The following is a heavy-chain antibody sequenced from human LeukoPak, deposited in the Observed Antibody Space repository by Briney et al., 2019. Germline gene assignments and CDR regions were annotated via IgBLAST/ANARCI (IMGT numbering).Heavy chain of an antibody. CDR2: IYYSGTT. CDR3: ARHLVGAAEFHY. V-gene: IGHV4-39*01. CDR1: GDSISSNSYY. D-gene: IGHD1-26*01. J-gene: IGHJ4*02. Sequence: SETQSLTCTVSGDSISSNSYYWGWIRQPPGKGLQWIGSIYYSGTTYCNPSLKSRVTISVDASKNQFSLKLSSVTAADTAVYYCARHLVGAAEFHYWGQATLVTVSS.